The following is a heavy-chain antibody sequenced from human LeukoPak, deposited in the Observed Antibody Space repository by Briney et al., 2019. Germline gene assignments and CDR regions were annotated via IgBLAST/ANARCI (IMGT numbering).Heavy chain of an antibody. D-gene: IGHD2-2*01. CDR1: GFTFSSYS. CDR2: IISSSSTI. J-gene: IGHJ6*02. V-gene: IGHV3-48*04. CDR3: ARGLEVGRGMDYGMDV. Sequence: GGSLRLSCAASGFTFSSYSMNWVRQAPGKGLEWVSYIISSSSTIYYADSVKGRFTISRDNAKNSLYLQMNSLRTEDTAVYYCARGLEVGRGMDYGMDVWGQGTTVTVSS.